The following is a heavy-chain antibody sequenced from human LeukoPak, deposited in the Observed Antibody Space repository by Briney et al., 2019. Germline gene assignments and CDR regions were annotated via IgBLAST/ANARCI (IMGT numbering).Heavy chain of an antibody. CDR2: INPNSGGT. CDR3: AREPFWSGYSYYYYGMDV. CDR1: GYTFTGYY. D-gene: IGHD3-3*01. V-gene: IGHV1-2*02. J-gene: IGHJ6*02. Sequence: GASVKVSCTPSGYTFTGYYMHWVRQAPGQGLGWMGWINPNSGGTNYAQKFQGRVTMTRDTSISTAYMELSRLRSDDTAVYYCAREPFWSGYSYYYYGMDVWGQGTTVTVSS.